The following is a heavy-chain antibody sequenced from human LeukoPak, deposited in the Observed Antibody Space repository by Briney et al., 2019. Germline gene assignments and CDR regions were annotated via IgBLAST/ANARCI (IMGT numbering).Heavy chain of an antibody. CDR2: IYYSGSP. CDR3: ARVTVLNARYFDY. Sequence: RTSETLSLTCTVSGGSISSSSYYWGWIRQPPGKGLEWIGSIYYSGSPYYNPSLKSRVTISVDTSKNQFSLKLSSVTAADTAVYYCARVTVLNARYFDYWGQGTLVTVSS. J-gene: IGHJ4*02. V-gene: IGHV4-39*07. CDR1: GGSISSSSYY. D-gene: IGHD3-16*01.